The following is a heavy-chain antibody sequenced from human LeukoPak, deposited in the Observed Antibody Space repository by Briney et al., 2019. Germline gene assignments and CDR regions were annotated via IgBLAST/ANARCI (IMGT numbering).Heavy chain of an antibody. CDR3: ARDRGEDGYTIFDY. D-gene: IGHD5-24*01. Sequence: GRSLRLSCAASGFTFSSYGMHCVRQAPGKGLEWVAVIWYDGSNKYYADSVKGRFTISRDNSKNTLYLQMNSLRAEDTAVYYCARDRGEDGYTIFDYWGQGTLVTVSS. J-gene: IGHJ4*02. CDR1: GFTFSSYG. V-gene: IGHV3-33*01. CDR2: IWYDGSNK.